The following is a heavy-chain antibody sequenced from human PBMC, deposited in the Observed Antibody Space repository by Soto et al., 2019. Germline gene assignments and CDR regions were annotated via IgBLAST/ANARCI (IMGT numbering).Heavy chain of an antibody. D-gene: IGHD3-9*01. CDR2: ISAYNGNT. J-gene: IGHJ4*02. V-gene: IGHV1-18*01. Sequence: QVQLVQSGAEVKKPGASVKVSCKASGYTFTSYGISWVRQAPGQGLEWMGWISAYNGNTNYAQKLQGRVTMTTDTSASTAYMERRSLRSDDTAVYYCAREASSYDILTGYINDYWGQGTLVTVSS. CDR1: GYTFTSYG. CDR3: AREASSYDILTGYINDY.